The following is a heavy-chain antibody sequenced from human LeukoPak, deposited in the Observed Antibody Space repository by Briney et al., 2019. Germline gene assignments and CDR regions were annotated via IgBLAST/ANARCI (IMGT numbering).Heavy chain of an antibody. D-gene: IGHD6-19*01. J-gene: IGHJ4*02. CDR3: AREKDAVAGTVDY. CDR2: MNPYNGNT. Sequence: ASVKVSCKASGYTFKNYGINWVRQAPGQGLEWMGWMNPYNGNTIYAQNLQGRVTMTTDTSTSTAYLDLRSLTSDDTAVYYCAREKDAVAGTVDYWGQGTLVTVSS. V-gene: IGHV1-18*01. CDR1: GYTFKNYG.